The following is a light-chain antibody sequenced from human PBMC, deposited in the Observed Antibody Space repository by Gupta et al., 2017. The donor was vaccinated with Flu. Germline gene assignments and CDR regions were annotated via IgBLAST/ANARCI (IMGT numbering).Light chain of an antibody. CDR1: ESSKSW. Sequence: IPLPQSPSTLPAPVGDRVTITFRTSESSKSWLAWYQQKPGKAPNLLIYKASTLDSGVPSRFSGSGSGTDFTLTISSLQTDDVATYFCQQYNTDPLTFGLGTXVEIK. CDR2: KAS. CDR3: QQYNTDPLT. V-gene: IGKV1-5*03. J-gene: IGKJ1*01.